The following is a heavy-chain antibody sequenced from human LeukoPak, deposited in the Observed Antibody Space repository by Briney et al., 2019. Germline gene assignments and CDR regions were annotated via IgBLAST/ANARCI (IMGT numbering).Heavy chain of an antibody. Sequence: GASVKVSCKASGGTFSSYAISWVRQAPGQGLEWMGGINPIFGTANYAQKFQGRVTITTDESTSTAYMELSSLRSEDTAVYYCARGSVAVAGNWFDPWGQGTLVTVSS. CDR3: ARGSVAVAGNWFDP. CDR1: GGTFSSYA. D-gene: IGHD6-19*01. V-gene: IGHV1-69*05. CDR2: INPIFGTA. J-gene: IGHJ5*02.